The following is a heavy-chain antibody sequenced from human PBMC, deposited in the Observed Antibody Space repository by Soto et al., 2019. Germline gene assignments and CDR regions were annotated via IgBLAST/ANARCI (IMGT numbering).Heavy chain of an antibody. CDR3: ARDRVESGYPEYFQH. CDR2: IYSGGST. CDR1: GFTFSNAW. V-gene: IGHV3-53*01. Sequence: GGSLRLSCAASGFTFSNAWTSWVRQAPGKGLEWVSVIYSGGSTYYADSVKDRFTISRDNSKNTLYLQMNSLRAEDTAVYYCARDRVESGYPEYFQHWGQGTLVTVSS. D-gene: IGHD3-22*01. J-gene: IGHJ1*01.